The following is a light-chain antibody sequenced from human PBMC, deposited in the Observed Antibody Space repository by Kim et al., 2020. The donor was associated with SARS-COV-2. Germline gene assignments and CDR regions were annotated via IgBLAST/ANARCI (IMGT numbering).Light chain of an antibody. CDR2: GKN. CDR3: NSRDSSGNHRVV. V-gene: IGLV3-19*01. CDR1: SLRSYY. J-gene: IGLJ2*01. Sequence: LGQTVRITCKGDSLRSYYASWYQQKPGQATVLVIYGKNNRPSGIPDRFSGSSSGNTASLTITGAQAEDEADYYCNSRDSSGNHRVVFGGGTQLTVL.